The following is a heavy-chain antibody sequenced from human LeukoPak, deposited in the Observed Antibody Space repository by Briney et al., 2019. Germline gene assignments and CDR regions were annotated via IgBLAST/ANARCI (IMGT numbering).Heavy chain of an antibody. Sequence: GGSLRLSCAASGFTFSTYEMNWVRQAPGKGLEWLSYIIGDGTTTQYADSVRDRFTISRDNDKNSLYLQMNSLRADVTAVYYCVRDRGGTYSGDNLFDPWGQGTLVTVSS. J-gene: IGHJ5*02. V-gene: IGHV3-48*03. CDR3: VRDRGGTYSGDNLFDP. CDR2: IIGDGTTT. D-gene: IGHD1/OR15-1a*01. CDR1: GFTFSTYE.